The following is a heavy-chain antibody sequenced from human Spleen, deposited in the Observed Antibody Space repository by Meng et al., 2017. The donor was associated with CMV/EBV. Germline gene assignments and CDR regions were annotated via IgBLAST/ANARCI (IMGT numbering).Heavy chain of an antibody. Sequence: ASVKVSCKASGYTFTSYDINWVRQAPGQGLEWMGWMNPNSGNTGYAQKFQGRVTMTRSTSISTAYMELSSLSSEDTALYYCARDALTAFDIWGQGTTVTVSS. CDR3: ARDALTAFDI. CDR1: GYTFTSYD. D-gene: IGHD2-2*01. V-gene: IGHV1-8*01. J-gene: IGHJ3*02. CDR2: MNPNSGNT.